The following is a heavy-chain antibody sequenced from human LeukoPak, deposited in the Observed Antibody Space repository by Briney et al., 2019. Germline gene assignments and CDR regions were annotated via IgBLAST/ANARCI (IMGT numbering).Heavy chain of an antibody. V-gene: IGHV4-34*01. CDR3: ARATVTLHRGLDY. D-gene: IGHD4-17*01. Sequence: SETLSLTCAVYGGSFSGYYWSWSRQPPGKGLEWIGEINHSGSTNYNPSLKSRVTISVDTSKNQFSLKLSSVTAADTAVYYCARATVTLHRGLDYWGQGTLVTVSS. CDR2: INHSGST. J-gene: IGHJ4*02. CDR1: GGSFSGYY.